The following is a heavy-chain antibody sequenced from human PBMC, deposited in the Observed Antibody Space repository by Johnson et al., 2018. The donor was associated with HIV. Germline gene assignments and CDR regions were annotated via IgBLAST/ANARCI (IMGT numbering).Heavy chain of an antibody. J-gene: IGHJ3*02. V-gene: IGHV3-30*02. CDR3: ARDAPFHITPDEFDAFDI. CDR2: IRYDGSHK. D-gene: IGHD2-21*01. CDR1: GFTFSSYG. Sequence: QVQLVESGGGVVQPGGSLRLSCAASGFTFSSYGMHWVRQAPGKGLEWVAFIRYDGSHKYYADSVKGRFTISRDNSKNTLYLQMNSLRAEDTAVYYCARDAPFHITPDEFDAFDIWGQGTMVTVSS.